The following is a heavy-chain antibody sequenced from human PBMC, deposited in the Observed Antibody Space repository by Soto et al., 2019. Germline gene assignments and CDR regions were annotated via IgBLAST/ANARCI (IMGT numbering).Heavy chain of an antibody. Sequence: SETLSLTCTVSGGSISSYYWSWIRQPPGKGLEWIGYIYYSGSTVYNPPFKSRVTISVDTSKNQFSLKLNSVTAADTAVYYCARDLWGYCGTDCYPLDVWGQETTVTVSS. V-gene: IGHV4-59*01. D-gene: IGHD2-21*02. CDR2: IYYSGST. CDR1: GGSISSYY. J-gene: IGHJ6*02. CDR3: ARDLWGYCGTDCYPLDV.